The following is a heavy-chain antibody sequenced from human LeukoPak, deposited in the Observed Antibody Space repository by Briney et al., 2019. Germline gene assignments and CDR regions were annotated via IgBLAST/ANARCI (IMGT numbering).Heavy chain of an antibody. Sequence: SETLSLTCTVSGGSISSSSYYWGWIRQPPGKGLEWIGSIYYSGSTYYNPSLKSRVTISVDTSKNQFSLKLSSVTAADTAVYYCAREKAEMATSNFDYWGQGTLVTVSS. CDR2: IYYSGST. CDR1: GGSISSSSYY. CDR3: AREKAEMATSNFDY. J-gene: IGHJ4*02. V-gene: IGHV4-39*07. D-gene: IGHD5-24*01.